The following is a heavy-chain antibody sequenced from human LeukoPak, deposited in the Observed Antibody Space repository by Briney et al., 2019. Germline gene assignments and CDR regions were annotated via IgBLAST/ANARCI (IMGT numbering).Heavy chain of an antibody. CDR1: GYTFTSYA. CDR3: ARDLPIVVVPAATNWFDP. D-gene: IGHD2-2*01. J-gene: IGHJ5*02. Sequence: ASVTVSCKASGYTFTSYAMHWVRQAPGQRLEWMGWINAGNGNTKYSQKFQGRVTITRDTSASTAYMELSSLRSEDTAVYYCARDLPIVVVPAATNWFDPWGQGTLVTVSS. CDR2: INAGNGNT. V-gene: IGHV1-3*01.